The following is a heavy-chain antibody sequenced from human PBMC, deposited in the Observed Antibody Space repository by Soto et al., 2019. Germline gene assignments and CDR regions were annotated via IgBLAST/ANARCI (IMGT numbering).Heavy chain of an antibody. J-gene: IGHJ1*01. V-gene: IGHV3-48*02. CDR1: GFTFSSYS. CDR3: ARDGLSFLIQLWFAY. Sequence: PGGYLGLSCAASGFTFSSYSMNWVRQAPGKGLEWVSYISSSSSTIYYADSVKGRFTISRDNAKNSLYLQMNSLRDEDTAVYYCARDGLSFLIQLWFAYWGQGTLVSVSS. CDR2: ISSSSSTI. D-gene: IGHD5-18*01.